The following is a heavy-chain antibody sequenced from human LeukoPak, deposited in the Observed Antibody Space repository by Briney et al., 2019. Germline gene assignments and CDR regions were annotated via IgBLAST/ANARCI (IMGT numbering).Heavy chain of an antibody. V-gene: IGHV3-7*03. CDR1: GFTFSSYW. Sequence: SLRLSCAASGFTFSSYWMSWVRQAPGKGLEWVANIKQDGSEKYYVDSVKGRFTISRDNAKNSLYLQMNSLRAEDTAVYYCARVSPAILTYGYFKAPFEIDYWGQGTLVTVSS. CDR2: IKQDGSEK. J-gene: IGHJ4*02. CDR3: ARVSPAILTYGYFKAPFEIDY. D-gene: IGHD5-18*01.